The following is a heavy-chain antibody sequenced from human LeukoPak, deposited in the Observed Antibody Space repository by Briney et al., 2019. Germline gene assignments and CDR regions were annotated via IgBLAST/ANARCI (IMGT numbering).Heavy chain of an antibody. J-gene: IGHJ4*02. CDR3: ARGNFYVGAPKAVDY. V-gene: IGHV4-30-4*08. D-gene: IGHD1-26*01. CDR1: GDSISSGDYY. CDR2: INHSGST. Sequence: SQTLSLTCTVSGDSISSGDYYWSWIRQPPGKGLEWIGEINHSGSTNYNPSLKSRVTISVDTSKNQFSLKLSSVTAADTAVYYCARGNFYVGAPKAVDYWGQGTLVTVSS.